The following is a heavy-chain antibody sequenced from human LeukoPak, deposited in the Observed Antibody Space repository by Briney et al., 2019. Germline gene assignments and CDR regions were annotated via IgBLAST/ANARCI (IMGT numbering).Heavy chain of an antibody. J-gene: IGHJ5*02. V-gene: IGHV1-69*06. CDR3: ARDQCSGGSCYLGWFDP. Sequence: GASVKVSCKASGGTFSSYAISWVRQAPGQGLEWMGGIIPIFGTANYAQKFQGRVTITADKSTSTAYMELSSLRSEDTAVYYCARDQCSGGSCYLGWFDPWGQGTLVTVSS. D-gene: IGHD2-15*01. CDR1: GGTFSSYA. CDR2: IIPIFGTA.